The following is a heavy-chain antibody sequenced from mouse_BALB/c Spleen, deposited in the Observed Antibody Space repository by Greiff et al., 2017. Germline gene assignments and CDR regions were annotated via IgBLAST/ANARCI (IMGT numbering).Heavy chain of an antibody. V-gene: IGHV1-69*02. Sequence: LQQPGAELVKPGASVKLSCKASGYTFTSYWMHWVKQRPGQGLEWIGEIDPSDSYTNYNQKFKGKATLTVDKSSSTAYMQLSSLTSEDSAVYYCARGELGRAWFAYWGQGTLVTVSA. CDR3: ARGELGRAWFAY. CDR1: GYTFTSYW. CDR2: IDPSDSYT. D-gene: IGHD4-1*01. J-gene: IGHJ3*01.